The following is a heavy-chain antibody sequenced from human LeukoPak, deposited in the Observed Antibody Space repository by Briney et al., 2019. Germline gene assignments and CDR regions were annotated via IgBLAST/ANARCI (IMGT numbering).Heavy chain of an antibody. CDR1: GGSISSYY. CDR2: IYYSGST. D-gene: IGHD7-27*01. Sequence: SETLSLTCTVSGGSISSYYWSWIRQPPGKGLEWIGYIYYSGSTNYNPSLKSRVTISVDTSKNQFSLKLSSVTAADTAVYYCARALLGTPGGIADYWGQGTLVTVSS. V-gene: IGHV4-59*01. CDR3: ARALLGTPGGIADY. J-gene: IGHJ4*02.